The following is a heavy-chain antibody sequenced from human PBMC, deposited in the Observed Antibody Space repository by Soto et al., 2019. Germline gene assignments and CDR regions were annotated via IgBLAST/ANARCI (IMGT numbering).Heavy chain of an antibody. D-gene: IGHD1-26*01. CDR3: ARGDRGAFDL. CDR1: GFTFSYYW. J-gene: IGHJ3*01. Sequence: EVQLLESGGGLVQPGESLRLSCAASGFTFSYYWMHWVRQAPGMGLVWVSRIHSDGSSTTYADFVKGRFTISSDNARNTLSLQNNSLRAEDTAVYYCARGDRGAFDLWGQGTVLTVSS. V-gene: IGHV3-74*01. CDR2: IHSDGSST.